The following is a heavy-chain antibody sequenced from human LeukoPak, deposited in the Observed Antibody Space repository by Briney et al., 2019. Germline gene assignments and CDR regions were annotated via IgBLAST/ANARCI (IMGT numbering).Heavy chain of an antibody. Sequence: ASVKVSCKASGYTFTSYGISWVRQAPGQGLEWMGWISAYNGNTNYAQKLQGRVTMTTDTSTSTAYMELRSLRSDDTAVYYCARDSQKYYYDSSGTNFDPWGQGTLVTVSS. CDR3: ARDSQKYYYDSSGTNFDP. CDR2: ISAYNGNT. CDR1: GYTFTSYG. J-gene: IGHJ5*02. V-gene: IGHV1-18*01. D-gene: IGHD3-22*01.